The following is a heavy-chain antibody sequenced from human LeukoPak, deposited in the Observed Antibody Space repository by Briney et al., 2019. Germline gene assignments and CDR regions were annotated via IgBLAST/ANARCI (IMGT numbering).Heavy chain of an antibody. D-gene: IGHD1-14*01. Sequence: ASVKVSCKASGYTFTSYGINWVRQAPGQGLEWMGWISAYNDNTNYAQNLQGRVSMTADTSTSTAYMELRSLRSDDTALYYCARTSLFEPAPDYWGQGTLVTVSS. J-gene: IGHJ4*02. CDR3: ARTSLFEPAPDY. CDR2: ISAYNDNT. CDR1: GYTFTSYG. V-gene: IGHV1-18*01.